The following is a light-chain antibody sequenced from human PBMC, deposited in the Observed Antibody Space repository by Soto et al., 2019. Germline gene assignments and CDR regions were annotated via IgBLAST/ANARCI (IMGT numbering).Light chain of an antibody. J-gene: IGLJ3*02. CDR1: RSNVGDNA. V-gene: IGLV1-36*01. Sequence: QSVLTQPPSVSEAPRQRVTISCSGSRSNVGDNAVNWYQQFPGKAPKLLIYYDDLLTSGVSDRFSGSKSGTSASLAISGLQSEDEGDYYCEAWDDSLNGWVLGGGTKLTVL. CDR3: EAWDDSLNGWV. CDR2: YDD.